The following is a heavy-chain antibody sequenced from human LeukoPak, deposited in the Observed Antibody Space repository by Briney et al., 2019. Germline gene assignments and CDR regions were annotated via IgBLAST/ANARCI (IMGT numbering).Heavy chain of an antibody. J-gene: IGHJ4*02. D-gene: IGHD3-9*01. CDR1: GYTFTNYG. V-gene: IGHV1-18*01. CDR3: ARTGRVGYNILTGYPNYFDY. CDR2: ISAYNGNT. Sequence: GASVNVSCKASGYTFTNYGFSWVRQAPGQGLEWMGWISAYNGNTNYAQKFQGRVTVTTDTSTSTAYMDLRSLRSDDTAVYFCARTGRVGYNILTGYPNYFDYWGQGTLVTVSS.